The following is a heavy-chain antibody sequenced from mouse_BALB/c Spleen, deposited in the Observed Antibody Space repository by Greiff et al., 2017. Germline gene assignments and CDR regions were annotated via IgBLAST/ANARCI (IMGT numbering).Heavy chain of an antibody. Sequence: EVKLMESGGGLVQPGGSLKLSCAASGFTFSSYGMSWVRQTPDKRLELVATINSNGGSIYYPDSVKGRFTISRDNAKNTLYLHMSSLKSEDTAMYDCARDHGYYGAWFAYWGQGTLVTVSA. CDR1: GFTFSSYG. J-gene: IGHJ3*01. CDR2: INSNGGSI. CDR3: ARDHGYYGAWFAY. V-gene: IGHV5-6-3*01. D-gene: IGHD2-3*01.